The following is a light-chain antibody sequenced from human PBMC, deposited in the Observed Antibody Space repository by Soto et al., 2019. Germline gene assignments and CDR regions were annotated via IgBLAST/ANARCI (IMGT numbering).Light chain of an antibody. CDR2: KAS. V-gene: IGKV1-5*03. J-gene: IGKJ1*01. CDR1: QNIGSW. Sequence: DLQMTQSPSTLSASVGDRVTVTCRASQNIGSWVAWYQQKPGKAPNLLIYKASTLENGVPSRFSGTGSGTQFTLTISSLQPDDFAPYYCQQYSPYSARTFGQGTKVEVK. CDR3: QQYSPYSART.